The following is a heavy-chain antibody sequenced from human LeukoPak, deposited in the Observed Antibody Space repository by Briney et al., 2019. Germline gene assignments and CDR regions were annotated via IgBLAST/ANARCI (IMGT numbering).Heavy chain of an antibody. CDR3: ASTNIAARDEYYYYYMDV. D-gene: IGHD6-6*01. CDR2: IYYSGST. J-gene: IGHJ6*03. CDR1: GGSISSYY. Sequence: PSETLSLTCTVSGGSISSYYWNWIRQPPGKGLEWIGYIYYSGSTNYNPSLKSRVTISVDTSKNQFSLKLSSVTAADTAVYYCASTNIAARDEYYYYYMDVWGKGTTVTVSS. V-gene: IGHV4-59*01.